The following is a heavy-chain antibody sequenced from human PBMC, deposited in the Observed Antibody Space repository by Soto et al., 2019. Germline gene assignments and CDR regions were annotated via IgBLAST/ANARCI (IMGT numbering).Heavy chain of an antibody. CDR1: GGSISSGDYY. Sequence: KPSETLSLTCTVSGGSISSGDYYWSWIRQPPGKGLEWIGYIYYSGSTYYNPSLKSRVTISVDTSKNQFSLKLSSVTAADTAVYYCAREGGIVGATTVDYWGQGTLVTVSS. V-gene: IGHV4-30-4*01. J-gene: IGHJ4*02. D-gene: IGHD1-26*01. CDR3: AREGGIVGATTVDY. CDR2: IYYSGST.